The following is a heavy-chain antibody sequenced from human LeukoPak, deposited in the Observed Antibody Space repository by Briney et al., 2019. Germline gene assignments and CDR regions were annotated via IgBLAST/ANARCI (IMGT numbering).Heavy chain of an antibody. CDR3: AKKGTSSGYTYFDY. V-gene: IGHV3-23*01. CDR2: INGDGSST. J-gene: IGHJ4*02. Sequence: GGSLRLSCAASGFTFSNYGLSWVRQAPGKGLEWVSAINGDGSSTYYADSVKGRFTISRDNSKNTLYLQMNSLTAEDTAAYYCAKKGTSSGYTYFDYWGQGTLVTVSS. CDR1: GFTFSNYG. D-gene: IGHD3-22*01.